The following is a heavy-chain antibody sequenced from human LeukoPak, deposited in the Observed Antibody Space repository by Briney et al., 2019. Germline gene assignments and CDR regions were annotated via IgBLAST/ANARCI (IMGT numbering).Heavy chain of an antibody. CDR3: ATLGDYYDSSGYSFDY. D-gene: IGHD3-22*01. CDR1: GFTSSDYY. V-gene: IGHV3-11*01. CDR2: ISSSGSTI. Sequence: GGSLRLSCAASGFTSSDYYMSWIRQAPGKGLEWVSYISSSGSTIYYADSVKGRFTISRDNAKNSLYLQMNSLRAEDTAVYYCATLGDYYDSSGYSFDYWGQGTLVTVSS. J-gene: IGHJ4*02.